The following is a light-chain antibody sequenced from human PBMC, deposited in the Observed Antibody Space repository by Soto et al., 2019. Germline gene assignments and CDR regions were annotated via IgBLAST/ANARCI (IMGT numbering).Light chain of an antibody. Sequence: QSALTQPPSVSGSPGQSVTISCTGTSSDVGSYNRVSWYQQPPGTAPKLMIYEVSNLPSGVPDRFSGSKSGNTASLTISGLQAEDEADYYCSSYTSSSTRVVFGGGTKLTVL. CDR2: EVS. V-gene: IGLV2-18*02. J-gene: IGLJ2*01. CDR3: SSYTSSSTRVV. CDR1: SSDVGSYNR.